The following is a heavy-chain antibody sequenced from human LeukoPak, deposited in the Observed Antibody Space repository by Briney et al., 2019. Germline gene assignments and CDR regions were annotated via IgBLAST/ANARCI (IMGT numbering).Heavy chain of an antibody. CDR1: EFTFSGYA. D-gene: IGHD6-19*01. V-gene: IGHV3-23*01. J-gene: IGHJ4*02. CDR3: AKGVAVASPYYFDY. Sequence: GGSLRLSCAASEFTFSGYAMNWVRQAPGKGLEWVSPISGSGSSTYYADSVKGRFTISRDNSKNTLYLQMNSLRAEDTAVYYCAKGVAVASPYYFDYWGQGTLVTVSS. CDR2: ISGSGSST.